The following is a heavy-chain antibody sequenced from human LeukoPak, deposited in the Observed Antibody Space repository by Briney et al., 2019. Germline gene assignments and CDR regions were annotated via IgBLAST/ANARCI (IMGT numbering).Heavy chain of an antibody. J-gene: IGHJ6*03. CDR1: GVSISTYY. CDR3: ARGGPPGYYYDYYMDV. V-gene: IGHV4-59*01. CDR2: IYYSGST. Sequence: SETLSLTCTVSGVSISTYYWNWIRQPPGKGLEWIGYIYYSGSTNFNPSLKSRVTISVDTSKNQFSLKMSSVTAADTAVYFCARGGPPGYYYDYYMDVWGKGTTVTISS.